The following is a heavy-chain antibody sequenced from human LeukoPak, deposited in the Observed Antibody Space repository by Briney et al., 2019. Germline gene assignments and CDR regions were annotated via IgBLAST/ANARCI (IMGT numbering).Heavy chain of an antibody. Sequence: GGSLRLSCAASGFTFSDYWMHWVRQAPGKGLEWVSVIYSGGSTYYADSVKGRFTISRDNSKNTLYLQMNSLRAEDTAVYYCANEIRPNDYWGQGTQVTVSS. CDR3: ANEIRPNDY. V-gene: IGHV3-53*01. CDR1: GFTFSDYW. CDR2: IYSGGST. J-gene: IGHJ4*02. D-gene: IGHD4-17*01.